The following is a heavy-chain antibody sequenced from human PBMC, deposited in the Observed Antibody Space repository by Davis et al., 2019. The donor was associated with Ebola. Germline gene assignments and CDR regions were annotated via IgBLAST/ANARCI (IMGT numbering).Heavy chain of an antibody. CDR3: ARESNYYDSSGYYRDAFDI. D-gene: IGHD3-22*01. J-gene: IGHJ3*02. Sequence: SVKVSCKASGGTFSSYAISWVRQAPGQGLEWMGGIIPIFGTANYAQKFQGRVTITADKSTSTAYMELSSLRSEDTAVYYCARESNYYDSSGYYRDAFDIWGQGTMVTVSS. CDR1: GGTFSSYA. CDR2: IIPIFGTA. V-gene: IGHV1-69*06.